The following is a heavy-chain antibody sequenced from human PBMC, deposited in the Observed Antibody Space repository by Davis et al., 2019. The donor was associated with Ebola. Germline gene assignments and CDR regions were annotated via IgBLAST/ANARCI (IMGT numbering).Heavy chain of an antibody. CDR3: AGNVGGLFDF. CDR1: GYTFTSYG. CDR2: ISAYNGNK. J-gene: IGHJ4*02. D-gene: IGHD2-15*01. Sequence: ASVKVSCKASGYTFTSYGISWVRQAPGQGLEWMGWISAYNGNKDYTQSLQGRVTMTTDSSTTTAYMELNSLRSDDTAVYYCAGNVGGLFDFWGQGTLVTVSS. V-gene: IGHV1-18*01.